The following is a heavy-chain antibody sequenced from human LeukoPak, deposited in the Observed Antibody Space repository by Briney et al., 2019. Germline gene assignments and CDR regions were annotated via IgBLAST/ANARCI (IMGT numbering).Heavy chain of an antibody. CDR3: ASRGGVAGTDY. J-gene: IGHJ4*02. D-gene: IGHD6-19*01. CDR2: INAGNGNT. CDR1: GYTFTSYA. V-gene: IGHV1-3*01. Sequence: ASVKVSCKASGYTFTSYAMHWVRQAPGQRLEWMGWINAGNGNTKYSQKFQGRVTITRDTSASTAYMELSRLRSDDTAVYYCASRGGVAGTDYWGQGTLVTVSS.